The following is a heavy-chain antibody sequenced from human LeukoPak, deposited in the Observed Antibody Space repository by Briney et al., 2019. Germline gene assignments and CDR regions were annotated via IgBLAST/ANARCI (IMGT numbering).Heavy chain of an antibody. D-gene: IGHD3-10*01. V-gene: IGHV3-30-3*01. J-gene: IGHJ4*02. CDR2: TSSDLNVK. Sequence: GGSLRLSCAASGFTLRYYVIHWVRQAPGKGLEWVAVTSSDLNVKLYADSVKGRFTISRDSSRSTLYLQMNSLRPEDTAIYYCAREGYYGSGSPPSLYFDYWGQGTLVTVSS. CDR3: AREGYYGSGSPPSLYFDY. CDR1: GFTLRYYV.